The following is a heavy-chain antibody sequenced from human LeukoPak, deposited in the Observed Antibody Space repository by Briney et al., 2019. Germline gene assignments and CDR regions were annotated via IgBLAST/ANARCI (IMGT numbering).Heavy chain of an antibody. CDR3: AKWGDYDVLTGYYVSDF. V-gene: IGHV3-23*01. Sequence: GGSLRLSCAASGFTFSSYAMTWVRQAPGKGLEWVSAISGRSDNTYYADSVKGRFTLSRDSSKNTLYLQMNSLRADDTAVYYCAKWGDYDVLTGYYVSDFWGQGTLVTVSS. CDR2: ISGRSDNT. J-gene: IGHJ4*02. CDR1: GFTFSSYA. D-gene: IGHD3-9*01.